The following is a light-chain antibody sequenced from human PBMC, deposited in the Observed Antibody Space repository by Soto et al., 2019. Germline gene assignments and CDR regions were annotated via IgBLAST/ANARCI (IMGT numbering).Light chain of an antibody. J-gene: IGLJ2*01. CDR1: SSDVGDYDF. Sequence: QSVLTQPASVSGSPGQSITISCTGTSSDVGDYDFVSWYQQYPGKAPKLIIYDVYNRPSGVSLRFSGSKSGNTASLTIFGLQAEDEADYYCCSHPFTNTHVVFGAGTKFTVL. CDR2: DVY. CDR3: CSHPFTNTHVV. V-gene: IGLV2-14*01.